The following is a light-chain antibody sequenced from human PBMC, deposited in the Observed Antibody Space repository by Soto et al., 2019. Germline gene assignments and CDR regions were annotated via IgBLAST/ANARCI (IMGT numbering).Light chain of an antibody. J-gene: IGLJ1*01. CDR3: SSYTSSSKYV. CDR2: EVS. Sequence: QSELTQPASVSGSPGQSITISCTGTSSDVGGYNYVSWYQQHPDKAPKLMIYEVSNRPSGVSNRFSGSKSGNTASLTISGLQAEDEADYYCSSYTSSSKYVFGTGTKVTVL. CDR1: SSDVGGYNY. V-gene: IGLV2-14*01.